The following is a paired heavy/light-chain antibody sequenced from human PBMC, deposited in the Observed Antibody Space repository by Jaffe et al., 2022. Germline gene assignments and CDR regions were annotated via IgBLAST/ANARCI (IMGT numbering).Heavy chain of an antibody. D-gene: IGHD1-1*01. CDR1: GYTFSNHY. CDR2: MYSKSGNT. CDR3: ARVPLGVERYYFDY. V-gene: IGHV1-8*01. Sequence: QVQLVQSGAEVKKPGASVKVSCKASGYTFSNHYINWVRLATGQGLEWMGWMYSKSGNTGYAQKFQGRVTMTRDTSINTAYMELSSLTSEDTAVYYCARVPLGVERYYFDYWGQGTLVTVSS. J-gene: IGHJ4*02.
Light chain of an antibody. CDR2: DVS. Sequence: QSALTQPASVSGSPGQSITISCTGTSSDVGTYNYVSWYQQHPGKAPKVMIYDVSNRPSGVSNRFSGSKSGNTASLTISGLQAEDEADYYCSSHSTTTTLVFGGGTKLTVL. CDR1: SSDVGTYNY. CDR3: SSHSTTTTLV. J-gene: IGLJ2*01. V-gene: IGLV2-14*03.